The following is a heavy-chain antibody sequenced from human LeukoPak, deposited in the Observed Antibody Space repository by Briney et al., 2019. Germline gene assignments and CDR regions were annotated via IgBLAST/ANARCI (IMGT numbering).Heavy chain of an antibody. V-gene: IGHV4-39*01. J-gene: IGHJ4*02. CDR2: IYYSGST. CDR1: GGSISTSSYY. Sequence: SETLSLTCTVSGGSISTSSYYWGWIRQPPGNGLEWIVSIYYSGSTYYNPSLKSRVTVSVDTSKNQFSLKLSSVTAAHTAVYYCATPGSVLIFAGFDYWGQGTLVTVSS. D-gene: IGHD2-8*01. CDR3: ATPGSVLIFAGFDY.